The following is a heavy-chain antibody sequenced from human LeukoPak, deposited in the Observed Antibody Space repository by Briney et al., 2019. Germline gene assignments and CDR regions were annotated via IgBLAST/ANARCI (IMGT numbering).Heavy chain of an antibody. Sequence: GASVKVSCKASGGTFSRYTISWVRQAPGQGLEWMGGIIPMFGRANYAQKYQGRLTITADEYSTTAYMELSGLSSEDTAVYYCSTDASIYDSRGYYYLLWGQGTLVIVSS. V-gene: IGHV1-69*13. D-gene: IGHD3-22*01. J-gene: IGHJ4*02. CDR1: GGTFSRYT. CDR2: IIPMFGRA. CDR3: STDASIYDSRGYYYLL.